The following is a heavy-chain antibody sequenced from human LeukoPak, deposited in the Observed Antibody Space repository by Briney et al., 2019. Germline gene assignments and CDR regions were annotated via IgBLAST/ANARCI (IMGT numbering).Heavy chain of an antibody. J-gene: IGHJ4*02. CDR2: ISGSGGST. Sequence: GGSLRLSCAASGFTFSSYAMSWVRQAPGKGLEWVSAISGSGGSTYYADSAKGRFTISRDNSKNTLYLQINSLRAEDTAVYYCAKDRGVWGSYRYYFDYWGQGTLVTVSS. D-gene: IGHD3-16*02. CDR3: AKDRGVWGSYRYYFDY. CDR1: GFTFSSYA. V-gene: IGHV3-23*01.